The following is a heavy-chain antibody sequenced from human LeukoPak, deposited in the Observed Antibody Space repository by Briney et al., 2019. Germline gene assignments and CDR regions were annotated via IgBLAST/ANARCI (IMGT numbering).Heavy chain of an antibody. CDR3: ARDLGGGWFDP. Sequence: PGGSLRLSCAASGFTVSSNYMSWVRQAPGKGLEWVSVIYSGGSTYYADSVKGRFTISRDNSKNTLYLQVNSLRAEDTAVYYCARDLGGGWFDPWGQGTLVTVSS. D-gene: IGHD3-16*01. CDR1: GFTVSSNY. CDR2: IYSGGST. J-gene: IGHJ5*02. V-gene: IGHV3-66*01.